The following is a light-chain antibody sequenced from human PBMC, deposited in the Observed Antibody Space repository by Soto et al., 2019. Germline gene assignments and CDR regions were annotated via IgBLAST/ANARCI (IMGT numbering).Light chain of an antibody. V-gene: IGKV2-28*01. J-gene: IGKJ1*01. Sequence: DIVMTQSPLSLPVTPGEPASISCRSSQSLRHSKGYNYWDWYLQKPGQSPQLLIYLGSNRASGVPDRFSGSGSGTDFTLKISRVEAEDVGVYYCMQALQTPRTFGQGTKVEIK. CDR3: MQALQTPRT. CDR2: LGS. CDR1: QSLRHSKGYNY.